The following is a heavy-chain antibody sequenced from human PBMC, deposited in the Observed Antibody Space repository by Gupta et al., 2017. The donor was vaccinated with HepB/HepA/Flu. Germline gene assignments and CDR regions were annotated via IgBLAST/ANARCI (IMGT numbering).Heavy chain of an antibody. CDR3: ARISHDRRVDY. V-gene: IGHV2-70*15. Sequence: QVTLRESGPALVKPTQTLTLTCTFSGFSLSTSGMCVSWIRQPPGKALEWLARIDWDDDKYYSTSLKTRLTISKDTSQNQGVLTMTNMHPVDTATYYCARISHDRRVDYWGQGTLVTVSS. CDR1: GFSLSTSGMC. J-gene: IGHJ4*02. CDR2: IDWDDDK.